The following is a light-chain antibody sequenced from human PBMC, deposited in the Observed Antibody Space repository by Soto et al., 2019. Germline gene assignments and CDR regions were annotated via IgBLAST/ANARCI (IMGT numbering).Light chain of an antibody. Sequence: SYELTQPPSVSVAPGQTATVTCGGRNIGSKSVHWYQQKPGQAPVLVVHDDSDRPSGIPGRFSGSNSGDTATLTISGVEAGDEADNYCQVWDRSSNHWVFGGGTKVTVL. CDR1: NIGSKS. V-gene: IGLV3-21*02. CDR2: DDS. CDR3: QVWDRSSNHWV. J-gene: IGLJ3*02.